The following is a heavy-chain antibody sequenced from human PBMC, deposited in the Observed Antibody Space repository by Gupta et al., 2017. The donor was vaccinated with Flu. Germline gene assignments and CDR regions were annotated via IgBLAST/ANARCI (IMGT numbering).Heavy chain of an antibody. Sequence: QVQLQESGPGLVKPSQTLSLTCTVSGGSISSGRYYWSWIRQPAGKGLEWIGRIYTSGSTNYNPSLKSRVTISVDTSKNQFSLKLSSVTAADTAVYYCALGRRGDYYDSSGYRHNWFDPWGQGTLVTVSS. CDR1: GGSISSGRYY. V-gene: IGHV4-61*02. CDR2: IYTSGST. J-gene: IGHJ5*02. CDR3: ALGRRGDYYDSSGYRHNWFDP. D-gene: IGHD3-22*01.